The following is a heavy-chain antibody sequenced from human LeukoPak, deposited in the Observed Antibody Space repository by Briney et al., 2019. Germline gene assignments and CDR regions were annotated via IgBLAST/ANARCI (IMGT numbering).Heavy chain of an antibody. J-gene: IGHJ4*02. Sequence: GESLKISCKGSRYSFTTYWIGWVRQMPGKGLEWMGNIYPGDSDTRYSPSFQGQVTISADKSITTAYLQWSSLRASDTAIYYCARRWYDSSGYSRHFDYWGQGTLVTVPS. CDR1: RYSFTTYW. D-gene: IGHD3-22*01. CDR2: IYPGDSDT. CDR3: ARRWYDSSGYSRHFDY. V-gene: IGHV5-51*01.